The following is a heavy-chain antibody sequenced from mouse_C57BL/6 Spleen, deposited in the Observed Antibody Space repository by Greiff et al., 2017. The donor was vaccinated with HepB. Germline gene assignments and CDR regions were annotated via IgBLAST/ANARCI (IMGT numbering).Heavy chain of an antibody. Sequence: VQLQQSGPELVKPGASVKISCKASGYTFTDYYMNWVKQSHGKSLEWIGDINPNNGGTSYNQKFKGKATLTVDKSSSTAYMELRSLTSEDSAVYYCARFFVTTVVAHFDYWGQGTTLTVSS. V-gene: IGHV1-26*01. CDR1: GYTFTDYY. CDR3: ARFFVTTVVAHFDY. CDR2: INPNNGGT. J-gene: IGHJ2*01. D-gene: IGHD1-1*01.